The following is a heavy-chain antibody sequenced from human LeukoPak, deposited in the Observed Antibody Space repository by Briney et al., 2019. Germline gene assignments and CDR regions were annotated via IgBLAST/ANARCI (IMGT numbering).Heavy chain of an antibody. CDR1: GGSISSYY. V-gene: IGHV4-59*01. D-gene: IGHD3-22*01. CDR2: IYYSGST. CDR3: AGAFNYYDSSGYYSAFDI. J-gene: IGHJ3*02. Sequence: SETLSRTCTVSGGSISSYYWSWIRQPPGKGLEWIGYIYYSGSTNYNPSLKSRVTISVDTSKNQFSLKLSSVTAADTAVYYCAGAFNYYDSSGYYSAFDIWGQGTMVTVSS.